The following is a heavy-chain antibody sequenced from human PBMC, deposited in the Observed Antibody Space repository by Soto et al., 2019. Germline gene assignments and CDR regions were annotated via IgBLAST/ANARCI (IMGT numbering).Heavy chain of an antibody. V-gene: IGHV1-2*02. D-gene: IGHD6-13*01. CDR3: ARGKGIAPGLGFDP. CDR2: TNPNSGGT. CDR1: GYTFTGYD. Sequence: ASVEVSCKASGYTFTGYDMHWVRQAPGQGLEWMGWTNPNSGGTNYAQKFQGRVTMTRDTSISTAYMELSRLGSDDTAVYYCARGKGIAPGLGFDPWGQGTLVTVPS. J-gene: IGHJ5*02.